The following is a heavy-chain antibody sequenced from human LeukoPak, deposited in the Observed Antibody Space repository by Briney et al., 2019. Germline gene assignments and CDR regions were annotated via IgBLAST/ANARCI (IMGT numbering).Heavy chain of an antibody. CDR3: AKDGRVEYSSGWYVNY. V-gene: IGHV3-23*01. CDR2: ISGSGGRT. D-gene: IGHD6-19*01. Sequence: GGSLRLSCAASGFSFSNYAMSWVRQAPGKALEWVSGISGSGGRTYNADSVKGRFTISRDNSKNTLYLQMYSLRAEDTAVYYCAKDGRVEYSSGWYVNYWGQGTLVTVSS. J-gene: IGHJ4*02. CDR1: GFSFSNYA.